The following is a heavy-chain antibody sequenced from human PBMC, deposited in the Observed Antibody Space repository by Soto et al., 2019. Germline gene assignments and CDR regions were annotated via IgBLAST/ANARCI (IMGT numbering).Heavy chain of an antibody. CDR3: ARGSYGGNYFYFDP. V-gene: IGHV4-59*01. J-gene: IGHJ5*02. CDR1: GGSISTYY. Sequence: SETLSLTCTVSGGSISTYYWSWIRQPPGKGLEWIGYMFYSGSTNYNPSLKSRVTMSVDTSKNQFSLKLRSVTAADTAVYYCARGSYGGNYFYFDPWGQGTLVTVSS. D-gene: IGHD4-17*01. CDR2: MFYSGST.